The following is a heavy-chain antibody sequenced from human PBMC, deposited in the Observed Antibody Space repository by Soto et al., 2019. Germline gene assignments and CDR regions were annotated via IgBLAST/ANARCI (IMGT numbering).Heavy chain of an antibody. J-gene: IGHJ4*02. CDR2: IKQDGSEK. CDR3: ARELSFDY. Sequence: GGSLRLSCVGSGFTFSSNWMSWVRQAPGKGLEWVANIKQDGSEKYYVDSVKGRFTISRDNAKNSLYLQMNSLRAEDTAVYYCARELSFDYWGQGTPVTVSS. CDR1: GFTFSSNW. V-gene: IGHV3-7*01.